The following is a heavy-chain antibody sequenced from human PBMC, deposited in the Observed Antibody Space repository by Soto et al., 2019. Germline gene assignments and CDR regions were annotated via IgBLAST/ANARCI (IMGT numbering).Heavy chain of an antibody. CDR2: IYHSGST. J-gene: IGHJ5*02. D-gene: IGHD3-10*01. Sequence: TLSLTCAVSGGSISSGGYSWSWIRQPPGKGLEWIGYIYHSGSTYYNPSLKSRVTISVDRSKNQFSLKLSSVTAVDTAVYYCARDQRGEAERWFDPWGQGTLVTVSS. V-gene: IGHV4-30-2*01. CDR3: ARDQRGEAERWFDP. CDR1: GGSISSGGYS.